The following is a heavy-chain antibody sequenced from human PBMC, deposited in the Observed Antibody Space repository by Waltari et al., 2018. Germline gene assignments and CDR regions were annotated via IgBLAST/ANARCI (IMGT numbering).Heavy chain of an antibody. V-gene: IGHV3-53*01. Sequence: EVQLVESGGGLIMPGGSLRLHCAAPGFTVSSNYMSWVRPVPGKGLAWVSVIYSGGSTYYADSVKGRFTISRDNSKNTLYLQMNSLRAEDTAVYYCASVFGRSGLHSYYYYGMDVWGQGTTVTVSS. J-gene: IGHJ6*02. D-gene: IGHD3-3*01. CDR3: ASVFGRSGLHSYYYYGMDV. CDR1: GFTVSSNY. CDR2: IYSGGST.